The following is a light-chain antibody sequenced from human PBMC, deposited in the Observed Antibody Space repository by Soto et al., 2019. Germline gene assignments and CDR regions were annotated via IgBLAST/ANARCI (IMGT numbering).Light chain of an antibody. CDR1: QSVSSTY. J-gene: IGKJ2*01. Sequence: EIVLTQSPGTLSLSPGERATLSCRASQSVSSTYFAWYQQKPGQAPRLLIYGASSRETGIPDTFSGSGSGTDFTLTISRLEPEDFVVYYCQQYDSSPYTFGQGTKLEIK. CDR2: GAS. CDR3: QQYDSSPYT. V-gene: IGKV3-20*01.